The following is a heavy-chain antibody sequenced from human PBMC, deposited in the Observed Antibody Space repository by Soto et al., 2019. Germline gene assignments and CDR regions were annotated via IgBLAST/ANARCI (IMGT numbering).Heavy chain of an antibody. D-gene: IGHD3-3*01. Sequence: SETLSLTCTVSGGSISSYYWSWIRQPPGKGLEWIGYIYYSGSTNYNPSLKSRVTISVDTSKNQFSLKLSSVTAADTAVYYCARRRYYDFWSGYYYYYYMDVWGKGTTVTVSS. J-gene: IGHJ6*03. CDR2: IYYSGST. V-gene: IGHV4-59*01. CDR1: GGSISSYY. CDR3: ARRRYYDFWSGYYYYYYMDV.